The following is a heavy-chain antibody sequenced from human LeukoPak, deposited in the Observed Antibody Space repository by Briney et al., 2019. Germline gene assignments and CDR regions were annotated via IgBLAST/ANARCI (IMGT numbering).Heavy chain of an antibody. Sequence: SQTLSLTCTVSGGSISSGSYYWSWIRQPAGKGLEWIGRIYTSGSTNYNPSLKSRVTISVDTSKNQFSLKLSSVTAADTAVYYCARVLYYYDSSGYYSDYYYYYYMDVWGKGTTVTVSS. CDR2: IYTSGST. D-gene: IGHD3-22*01. J-gene: IGHJ6*03. CDR3: ARVLYYYDSSGYYSDYYYYYYMDV. CDR1: GGSISSGSYY. V-gene: IGHV4-61*02.